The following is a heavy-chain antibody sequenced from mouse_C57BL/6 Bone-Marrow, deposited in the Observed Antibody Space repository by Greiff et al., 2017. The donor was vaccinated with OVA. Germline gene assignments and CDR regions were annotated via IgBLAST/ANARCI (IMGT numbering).Heavy chain of an antibody. Sequence: DVKLQESGAELVRPGASVKLSCTASGFNIKDDYMHWVKQRPEQGLEWIGWIDPENGDTEYASKFQGKATITADTSSNTAYLQLSSLTSEDTAVYYCTSSTMVTGFDYWGQGTTLTVSS. CDR3: TSSTMVTGFDY. V-gene: IGHV14-4*01. J-gene: IGHJ2*01. D-gene: IGHD2-2*01. CDR2: IDPENGDT. CDR1: GFNIKDDY.